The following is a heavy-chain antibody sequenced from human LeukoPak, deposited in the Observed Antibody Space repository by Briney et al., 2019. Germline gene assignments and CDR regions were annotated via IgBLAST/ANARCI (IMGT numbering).Heavy chain of an antibody. Sequence: PGGSLRLSCTASGFTFGDYAMSWVRQAPGKGLEWVGFIRSKAYGGTTEYAASVKGRFTISRDDSKSIAYLQMNSLKTEDTAVYYCTSESNIVVEWLDAFDIWGQGTMVTVSS. V-gene: IGHV3-49*04. CDR2: IRSKAYGGTT. CDR1: GFTFGDYA. D-gene: IGHD2-15*01. CDR3: TSESNIVVEWLDAFDI. J-gene: IGHJ3*02.